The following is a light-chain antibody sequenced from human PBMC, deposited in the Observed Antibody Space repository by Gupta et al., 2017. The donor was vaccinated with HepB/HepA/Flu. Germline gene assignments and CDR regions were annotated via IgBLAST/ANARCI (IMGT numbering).Light chain of an antibody. CDR2: YDS. J-gene: IGLJ2*01. Sequence: SYVLTQPPSVSVAPGTTARITWGGNNIGSKSVYWYQQKPGQAPVLVIYYDSDRPSGIPERFSGSNSGNTATLTISRVEAGDEADYYCQVWDSSSDHVVFGGGTKLTVL. V-gene: IGLV3-21*04. CDR1: NIGSKS. CDR3: QVWDSSSDHVV.